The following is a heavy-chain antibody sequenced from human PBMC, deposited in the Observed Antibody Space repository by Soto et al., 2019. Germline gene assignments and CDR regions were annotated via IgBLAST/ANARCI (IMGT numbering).Heavy chain of an antibody. CDR1: GYTLTELS. J-gene: IGHJ3*02. V-gene: IGHV1-24*01. CDR3: ATGRYYDILTGYSDAFDI. D-gene: IGHD3-9*01. Sequence: ASVKVSCKVSGYTLTELSMHWVRQAPGKGLEWMGGFDPEDGETIYAQKFQGRVTMTEDTSTGTAYMELSSLRSEDTAVYYCATGRYYDILTGYSDAFDIWGQGTMVTVSS. CDR2: FDPEDGET.